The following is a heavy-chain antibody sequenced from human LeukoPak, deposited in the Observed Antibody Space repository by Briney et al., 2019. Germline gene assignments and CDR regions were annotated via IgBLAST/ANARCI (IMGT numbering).Heavy chain of an antibody. CDR1: GYSITSGYY. J-gene: IGHJ6*03. Sequence: KPSETLSLTCNVSGYSITSGYYWGWIRQPPGKGLGWIGSMYHSGNPQYNPSLKSRVTISVDTSKNQVSLNLNSVNAADTAVYYCVSQLTHYMDVWGKGTTVIVSS. V-gene: IGHV4-38-2*02. D-gene: IGHD2-2*01. CDR2: MYHSGNP. CDR3: VSQLTHYMDV.